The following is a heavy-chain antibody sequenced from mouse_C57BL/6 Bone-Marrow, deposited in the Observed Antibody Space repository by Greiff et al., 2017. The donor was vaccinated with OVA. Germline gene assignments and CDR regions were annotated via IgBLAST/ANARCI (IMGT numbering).Heavy chain of an antibody. D-gene: IGHD2-3*01. CDR3: TRWGLLRGYYAMDY. Sequence: EVKVEESGEGLVKPGGSLKLSCAASGFTFSSYAMSWVRQTPEKRLEWVAYISSGGDYIYYADTVKGRFTISRDNARNTLYLQMSSLKSEDTAMYYCTRWGLLRGYYAMDYWGQGTSVTVSS. J-gene: IGHJ4*01. CDR2: ISSGGDYI. CDR1: GFTFSSYA. V-gene: IGHV5-9-1*02.